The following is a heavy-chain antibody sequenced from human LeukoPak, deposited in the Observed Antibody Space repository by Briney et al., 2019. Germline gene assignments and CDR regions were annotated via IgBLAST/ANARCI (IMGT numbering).Heavy chain of an antibody. CDR2: IIPIFGTA. CDR3: ARAFVVVPAAIAY. J-gene: IGHJ4*02. Sequence: ASVKVSCKASGGTFSSYAISWVRQAPGQGLEWMGGIIPIFGTANYAQKFQGRVTITADESTSTAYMELSSLRSEDTAVYYCARAFVVVPAAIAYWGQGTLVTVSS. D-gene: IGHD2-2*01. V-gene: IGHV1-69*13. CDR1: GGTFSSYA.